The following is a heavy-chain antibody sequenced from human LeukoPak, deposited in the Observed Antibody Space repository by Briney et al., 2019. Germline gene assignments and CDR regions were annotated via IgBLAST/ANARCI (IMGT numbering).Heavy chain of an antibody. Sequence: AGGSLRLSCAASGFTFSSYSMNWVRQAPGKGLEWVSSISSSSSYIYYADSVKGRFTISRDNAKNSLYLQMNSLRAEDTAVYYCASSYRDYPCHCDDWVQGPLVTGSS. CDR2: ISSSSSYI. J-gene: IGHJ4*02. V-gene: IGHV3-21*01. CDR1: GFTFSSYS. CDR3: ASSYRDYPCHCDD. D-gene: IGHD4-17*01.